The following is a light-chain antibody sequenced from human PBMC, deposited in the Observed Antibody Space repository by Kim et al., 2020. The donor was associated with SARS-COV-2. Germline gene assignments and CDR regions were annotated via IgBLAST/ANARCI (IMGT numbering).Light chain of an antibody. Sequence: ISIPSPGTSSHVHRYHSVSCDQQHPRKAPNLTIYAVSERPSGVSNRFSGSESGRTASLTISRLQAEDEADYCCHSYTSSRGVFGGGTQLTVL. CDR1: SSHVHRYHS. CDR3: HSYTSSRGV. CDR2: AVS. V-gene: IGLV2-14*04. J-gene: IGLJ3*02.